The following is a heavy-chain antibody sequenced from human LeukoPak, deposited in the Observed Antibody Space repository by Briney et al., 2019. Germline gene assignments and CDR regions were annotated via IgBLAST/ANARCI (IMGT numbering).Heavy chain of an antibody. D-gene: IGHD5-18*01. CDR2: ISGGGGRT. CDR3: AKDLGYNYGTKLDY. J-gene: IGHJ4*02. V-gene: IGHV3-23*01. CDR1: GFTFSTYA. Sequence: HPGGSLRLSCVASGFTFSTYAMSWVRQAPGKGLEWVSVISGGGGRTYYADSVKGRFTISRDNSKNTLYLQMNSLRAEDTAIYYCAKDLGYNYGTKLDYWGQGTLVTVSS.